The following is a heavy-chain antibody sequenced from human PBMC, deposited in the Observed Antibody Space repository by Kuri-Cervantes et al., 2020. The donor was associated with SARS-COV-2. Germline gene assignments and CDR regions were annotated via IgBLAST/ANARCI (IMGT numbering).Heavy chain of an antibody. CDR1: GFTFDDYA. D-gene: IGHD2/OR15-2a*01. CDR2: ISYDGSNK. V-gene: IGHV3-30-3*01. CDR3: AREDPLSAFDI. Sequence: GGSLRLSCAASGFTFDDYAMHWVRQAPGKGLEWVAVISYDGSNKYYADSVKGRFTISRDNSKNTLYLQMNSLRAEDTAVYYCAREDPLSAFDIWGQGTMVTVSS. J-gene: IGHJ3*02.